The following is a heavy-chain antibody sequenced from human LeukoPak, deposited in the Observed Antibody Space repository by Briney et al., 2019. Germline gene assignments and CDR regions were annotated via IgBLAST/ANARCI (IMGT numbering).Heavy chain of an antibody. D-gene: IGHD6-13*01. Sequence: SETLSLTCTVSGDSISSSSYYWGWIRQPPGKGLEWIGSIFHSGSTYYNPSLKSRVTISVDTSKNQFSLKLTSVTAADTAVYYCAREGSSWAPFDYWGQGTLVTVSS. CDR2: IFHSGST. J-gene: IGHJ4*02. CDR1: GDSISSSSYY. V-gene: IGHV4-39*02. CDR3: AREGSSWAPFDY.